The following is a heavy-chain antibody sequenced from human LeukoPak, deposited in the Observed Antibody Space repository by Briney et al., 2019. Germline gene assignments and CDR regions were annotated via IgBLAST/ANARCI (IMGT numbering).Heavy chain of an antibody. CDR3: ARATTAKRGSEGY. Sequence: GGSLRLSCAASGFTFSSYAMGWVRQAPGKGLEWVSFISSSGSYIYFADSVNGRFTISRDNAKNSLFLQMNSLRAEDTGLYYCARATTAKRGSEGYWGRGTLVTVSS. J-gene: IGHJ4*02. CDR1: GFTFSSYA. CDR2: ISSSGSYI. D-gene: IGHD4-11*01. V-gene: IGHV3-21*01.